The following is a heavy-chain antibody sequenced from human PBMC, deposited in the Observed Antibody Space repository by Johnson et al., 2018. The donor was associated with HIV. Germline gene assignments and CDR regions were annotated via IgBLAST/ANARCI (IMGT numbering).Heavy chain of an antibody. CDR3: ARVNWNYEAFDI. D-gene: IGHD1-7*01. Sequence: VQLVESGGGLVQPGRSLRLSCAASGFTFDDYAMHWIRQAPGKGLEWVSYISSSGSTIYYADSVKGRFTISRDNAKNSLYLQMNSLRAEDTAVYYCARVNWNYEAFDIWGQGTMVTVSS. CDR2: ISSSGSTI. V-gene: IGHV3-48*03. J-gene: IGHJ3*02. CDR1: GFTFDDYA.